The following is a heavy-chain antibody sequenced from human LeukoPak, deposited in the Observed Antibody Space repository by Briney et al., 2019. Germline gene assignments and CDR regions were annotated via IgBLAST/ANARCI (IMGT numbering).Heavy chain of an antibody. J-gene: IGHJ4*02. CDR2: INHSGST. D-gene: IGHD3-22*01. V-gene: IGHV4-34*01. CDR1: GGSFSGYY. CDR3: ATSYSSGNFDY. Sequence: SETLSLTCAVYGGSFSGYYWSWIRQPPGKGLEWIGEINHSGSTNYNPPLKSRVTISVDTSKNQFSLKLSSVTAADTAVYYCATSYSSGNFDYWGQGTLVTVSS.